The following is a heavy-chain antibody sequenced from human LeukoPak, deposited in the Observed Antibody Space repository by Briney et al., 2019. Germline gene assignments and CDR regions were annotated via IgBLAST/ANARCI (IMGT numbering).Heavy chain of an antibody. CDR1: GYTFTNYF. CDR2: INPSGGST. Sequence: ASVKVSCKASGYTFTNYFIHWVRQAPGQGLEWLGIINPSGGSTAYAQKFQGRVTLTWDTSTSTVYMDLSSLRSEDTAVYYCARDSSLYCSSTSCYTFDFWGLGTLVTVSS. V-gene: IGHV1-46*01. D-gene: IGHD2-2*01. CDR3: ARDSSLYCSSTSCYTFDF. J-gene: IGHJ4*02.